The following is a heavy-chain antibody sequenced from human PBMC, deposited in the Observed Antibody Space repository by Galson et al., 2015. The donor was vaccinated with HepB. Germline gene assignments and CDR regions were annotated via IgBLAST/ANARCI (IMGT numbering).Heavy chain of an antibody. CDR2: ISSTGTTM. CDR1: GFTFSSYT. CDR3: ATWGDSYVNYYYYMDV. J-gene: IGHJ6*03. D-gene: IGHD2-21*02. Sequence: SLRLSCAASGFTFSSYTMNWVRQAPGKGLESVSYISSTGTTMYYADSAKGRFTISRDNAQNSLYLQMNSLRAEDTAVYYCATWGDSYVNYYYYMDVWGKGTTVTVSS. V-gene: IGHV3-48*01.